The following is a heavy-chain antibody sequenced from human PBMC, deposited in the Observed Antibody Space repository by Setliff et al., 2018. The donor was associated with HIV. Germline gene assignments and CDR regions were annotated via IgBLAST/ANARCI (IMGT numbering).Heavy chain of an antibody. CDR3: ARAPSPPYMDV. CDR1: GGSISRGGYY. J-gene: IGHJ6*03. CDR2: IYYSGST. Sequence: ASETLSLTCRVSGGSISRGGYYWTWIRQHPGKGLEWIGYIYYSGSTYYNPSLKSLVTISVNTSKNQFSLKLSSVTAADTAVYYCARAPSPPYMDVWGKGTTVTVSS. V-gene: IGHV4-31*01. D-gene: IGHD6-6*01.